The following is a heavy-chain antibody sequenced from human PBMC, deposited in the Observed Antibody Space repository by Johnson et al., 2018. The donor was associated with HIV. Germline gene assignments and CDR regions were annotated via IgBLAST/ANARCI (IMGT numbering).Heavy chain of an antibody. CDR1: GFTFDDYG. Sequence: EVQLVESGGCVVRPGGSLRLSCAASGFTFDDYGMSWVRQAPGKGLEWVSVIYDGDTTYYTDSVKGRFTISRENAKNSLYLQMNSLRAGDTAVYYCARVTNDAFDIWGQGTMVTVSS. J-gene: IGHJ3*02. CDR2: IYDGDTT. CDR3: ARVTNDAFDI. V-gene: IGHV3-20*04.